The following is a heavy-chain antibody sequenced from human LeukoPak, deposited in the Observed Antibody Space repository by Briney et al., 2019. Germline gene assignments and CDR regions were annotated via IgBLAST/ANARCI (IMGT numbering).Heavy chain of an antibody. CDR3: AKGGPEYYFDY. CDR2: IYHSGST. J-gene: IGHJ4*02. CDR1: GGSISSGGYY. V-gene: IGHV4-30-2*01. Sequence: SETLSLTCTVSGGSISSGGYYWSWIRQPPGKGLEWIGYIYHSGSTYYNPSLKSRVTISVDRSKNQFSLKLSSVTAADTAVYYCAKGGPEYYFDYWGQGTLVTVSS. D-gene: IGHD3-16*01.